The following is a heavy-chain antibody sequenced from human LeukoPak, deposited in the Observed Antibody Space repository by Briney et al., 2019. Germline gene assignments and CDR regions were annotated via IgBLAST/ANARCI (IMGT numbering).Heavy chain of an antibody. V-gene: IGHV5-51*01. CDR2: IDPMDSDT. J-gene: IGHJ4*02. CDR3: ARQTAMGRSGDF. Sequence: PGESLKISCKAPGYSFTNYWIGWVRQIPEKGLEWMGIIDPMDSDTRYTPSFQGQVPISADKSLTTAYLQWHSLKASDTAMYYCARQTAMGRSGDFWGQGTLVTVSS. CDR1: GYSFTNYW. D-gene: IGHD5-18*01.